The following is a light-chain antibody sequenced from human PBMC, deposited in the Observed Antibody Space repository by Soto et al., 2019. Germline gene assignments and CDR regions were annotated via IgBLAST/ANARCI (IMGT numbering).Light chain of an antibody. V-gene: IGKV3-11*01. Sequence: EIVLTQSPATLSSFPGDRVTLSCRASQYINTRLAWYQHRTGQAPRLLIYQNSIRAAGIPARFSASGSGTDLTLTISDVQPEDFALYYCHKRQSWPRTFGQGTKVDIK. CDR2: QNS. CDR1: QYINTR. J-gene: IGKJ1*01. CDR3: HKRQSWPRT.